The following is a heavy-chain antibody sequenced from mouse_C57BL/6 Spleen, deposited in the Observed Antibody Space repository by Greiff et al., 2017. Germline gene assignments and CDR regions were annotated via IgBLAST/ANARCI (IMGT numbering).Heavy chain of an antibody. CDR3: ARAKEIYYGNYFCY. V-gene: IGHV1-85*01. CDR1: GYTFTSYD. D-gene: IGHD2-1*01. CDR2: IYPRDGST. J-gene: IGHJ2*01. Sequence: VQLQESGPELVKPGASVKLSCKASGYTFTSYDINWVKQRPGQGLEWIGWIYPRDGSTKYNEKFKGKATLTVDTSSSTAYMELHSLTSEDSAVYFCARAKEIYYGNYFCYWGQGTTLTVSS.